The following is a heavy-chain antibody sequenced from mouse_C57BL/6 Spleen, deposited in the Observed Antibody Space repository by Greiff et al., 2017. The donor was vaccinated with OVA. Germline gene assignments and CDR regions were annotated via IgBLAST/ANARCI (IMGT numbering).Heavy chain of an antibody. V-gene: IGHV5-6*01. D-gene: IGHD2-5*01. J-gene: IGHJ2*01. CDR2: ISSGGSYT. CDR1: GFTFSSYG. CDR3: ARHPLYSNYFDY. Sequence: EVQGVESGGDLVKPGGSLKLSCAASGFTFSSYGMSWVRQTPDKRLEWVATISSGGSYTYYPDSVKGRFTISRDNAKNTLYLQMSSLKSEDTAMYYCARHPLYSNYFDYWGQGTTLTVSS.